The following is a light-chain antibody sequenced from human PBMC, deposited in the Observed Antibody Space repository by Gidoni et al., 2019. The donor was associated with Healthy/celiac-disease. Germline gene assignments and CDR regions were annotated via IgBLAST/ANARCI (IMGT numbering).Light chain of an antibody. CDR2: AAS. Sequence: IQMTQSPSSLSASVGDRVTITCRESQGISNYLAWYQQKPGKVPKLLIYAASTLQSGVPSRFSGSGSGTDFTLTISSLQPEDVATYYCQKYNSALFTFGPGTKVDIK. CDR1: QGISNY. V-gene: IGKV1-27*01. J-gene: IGKJ3*01. CDR3: QKYNSALFT.